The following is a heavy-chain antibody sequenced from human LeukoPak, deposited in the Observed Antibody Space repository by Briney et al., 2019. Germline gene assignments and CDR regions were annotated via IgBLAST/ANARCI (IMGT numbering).Heavy chain of an antibody. CDR3: ARESRGELFAPPDY. D-gene: IGHD3-10*01. J-gene: IGHJ4*02. CDR1: GFTFSSFG. CDR2: IWYNGNNK. Sequence: GGSPRLSCAASGFTFSSFGMHWVRQAPGKGLEWVAIIWYNGNNKTYADSVKGRFTISRDNSRNTLYLQMNSLRAEDTAVYYCARESRGELFAPPDYWGQGSLVTVSS. V-gene: IGHV3-33*01.